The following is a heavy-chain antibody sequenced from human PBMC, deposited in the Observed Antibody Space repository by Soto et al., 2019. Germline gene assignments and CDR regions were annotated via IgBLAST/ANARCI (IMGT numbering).Heavy chain of an antibody. J-gene: IGHJ4*02. CDR1: GFTFSSYS. V-gene: IGHV3-21*01. Sequence: EVQLVESGGGLVKPGGSLRLSCAASGFTFSSYSMNWVRQAPGKGLEWVSSISSSSSYIYYADSVKGRFTISRDNAKNSLYLQMNSLRAEDTAVYYCARALRGYSYGSDYWGQGTLVTVSS. CDR2: ISSSSSYI. CDR3: ARALRGYSYGSDY. D-gene: IGHD5-18*01.